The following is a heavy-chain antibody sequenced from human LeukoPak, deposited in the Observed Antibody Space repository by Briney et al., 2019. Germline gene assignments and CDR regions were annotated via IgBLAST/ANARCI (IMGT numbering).Heavy chain of an antibody. J-gene: IGHJ4*02. Sequence: ASVKVSCKASGYTFTSYAMHWVRQAPGQSLEWMGWINAGNGNTKYSQKFQGRVTITRDTSAHTAYMDLSSLRSEATALYSCARGRIAAAGMYYCGQGPLVTVSS. CDR1: GYTFTSYA. CDR3: ARGRIAAAGMYY. CDR2: INAGNGNT. D-gene: IGHD6-13*01. V-gene: IGHV1-3*01.